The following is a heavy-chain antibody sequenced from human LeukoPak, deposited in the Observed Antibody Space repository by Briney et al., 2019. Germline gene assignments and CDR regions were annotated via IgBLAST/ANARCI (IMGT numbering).Heavy chain of an antibody. J-gene: IGHJ5*02. CDR3: ARDDMVRGVENWFDP. CDR1: GYTFTGYY. D-gene: IGHD3-10*01. V-gene: IGHV1-2*02. Sequence: ASVKVSCKASGYTFTGYYMHWVRQAPGRGLEWMGWINPNSGGTNYAQKFQGRVTMTRDTSISTAYMELSRLRSDDTAVYYCARDDMVRGVENWFDPWGQGTLVTVSS. CDR2: INPNSGGT.